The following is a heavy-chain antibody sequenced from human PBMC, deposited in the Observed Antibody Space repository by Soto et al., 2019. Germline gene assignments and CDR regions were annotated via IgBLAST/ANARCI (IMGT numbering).Heavy chain of an antibody. V-gene: IGHV3-33*01. D-gene: IGHD1-26*01. CDR3: ASPGNGWLAEGMDV. J-gene: IGHJ6*02. CDR1: GFTFSSYG. Sequence: QVQLVESGGGVVQPGRSLRLSCAASGFTFSSYGMHWVRRAPGKGLEWVAVIWYDGSNKYYADSVKGRFTISRDNSKNTLYLQMNSLRAEDTAVYYCASPGNGWLAEGMDVWGQGTTVTVSS. CDR2: IWYDGSNK.